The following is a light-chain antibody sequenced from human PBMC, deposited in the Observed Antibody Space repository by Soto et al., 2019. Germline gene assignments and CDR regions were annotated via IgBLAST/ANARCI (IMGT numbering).Light chain of an antibody. CDR1: QTISNY. Sequence: DIQMTQSPASLAASLGDRITISCRASQTISNYLNWYHQKPGEAPKILIYGSSTLQSGVPSTFSGSGSATEFTLSISSLQPEDFGTYYCQQSYNVPFTFGPGTKVDVK. CDR3: QQSYNVPFT. CDR2: GSS. V-gene: IGKV1-39*01. J-gene: IGKJ3*01.